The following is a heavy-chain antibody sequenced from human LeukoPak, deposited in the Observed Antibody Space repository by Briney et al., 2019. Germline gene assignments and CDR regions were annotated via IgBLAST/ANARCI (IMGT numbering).Heavy chain of an antibody. CDR2: IYTSGST. D-gene: IGHD2-2*01. J-gene: IGHJ6*03. CDR3: ARVPHCSSTTRCYLGGHHMDV. CDR1: GGSISSYY. Sequence: SETLSLTCTASGGSISSYYWSWIRQPAGKGLEWIGRIYTSGSTNYNPSLKSRVTISVDTSKNQFSLKVSSVTAADTAVYYCARVPHCSSTTRCYLGGHHMDVWGKGTTVAVSS. V-gene: IGHV4-4*07.